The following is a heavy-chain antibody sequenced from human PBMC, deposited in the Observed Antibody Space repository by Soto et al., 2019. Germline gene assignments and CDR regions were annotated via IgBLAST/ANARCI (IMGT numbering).Heavy chain of an antibody. V-gene: IGHV5-51*03. Sequence: PVESLKISCNGSGYSFTSYWIGWVRQMPGKGLEWMGIIYPGDSDTRYSPSFQGQVTISADKSISTAYLQWSSLKASDTAMYYCASHVLLWFGESQPDAFDIWGQGTMVTVSS. D-gene: IGHD3-10*01. CDR2: IYPGDSDT. CDR3: ASHVLLWFGESQPDAFDI. CDR1: GYSFTSYW. J-gene: IGHJ3*02.